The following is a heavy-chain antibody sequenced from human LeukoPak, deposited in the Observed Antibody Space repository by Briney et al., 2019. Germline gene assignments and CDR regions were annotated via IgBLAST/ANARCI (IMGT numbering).Heavy chain of an antibody. CDR3: ARDFTYGSGSSDY. V-gene: IGHV3-33*01. Sequence: PGRSLRLSCAASGFTFSNYGMHWVRQAPGKGLEWVAVIWYDGSNEDYVDSVKGRFTISRDNSKNTLYLQMNSLRAENTAVYYCARDFTYGSGSSDYWGQGTLVTVSS. CDR2: IWYDGSNE. CDR1: GFTFSNYG. J-gene: IGHJ4*02. D-gene: IGHD3-10*01.